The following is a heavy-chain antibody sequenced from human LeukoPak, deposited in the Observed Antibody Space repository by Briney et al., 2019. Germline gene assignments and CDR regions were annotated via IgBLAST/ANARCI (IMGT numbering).Heavy chain of an antibody. CDR2: IYSSGST. CDR1: GNSISSGDYY. V-gene: IGHV4-61*09. Sequence: PSQTLSLTCTVSGNSISSGDYYWSWIRQPAGKGLEWIGHIYSSGSTNYNPSLKSRVTMSVDTSKNQFSLKLSSVTAADTAVYYCARETGAFYWFDPWGQGTPVTVSS. D-gene: IGHD1-26*01. CDR3: ARETGAFYWFDP. J-gene: IGHJ5*02.